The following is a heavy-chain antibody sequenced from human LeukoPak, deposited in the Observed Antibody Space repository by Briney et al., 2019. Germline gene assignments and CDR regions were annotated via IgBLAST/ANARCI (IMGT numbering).Heavy chain of an antibody. Sequence: GGSLRLSCAASGFTFSSYSMNWVRQAPGKGLEWVSSISSSSSYIYYADSVKGRFTISRDNAKNSLYLQMNSLRAEDTAVYYCAKSKEDCCGSFDPWGQGTLVTVSS. D-gene: IGHD2-15*01. J-gene: IGHJ5*02. CDR1: GFTFSSYS. CDR2: ISSSSSYI. V-gene: IGHV3-21*01. CDR3: AKSKEDCCGSFDP.